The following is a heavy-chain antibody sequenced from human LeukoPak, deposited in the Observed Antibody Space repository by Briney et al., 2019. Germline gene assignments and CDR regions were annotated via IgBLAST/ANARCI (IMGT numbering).Heavy chain of an antibody. Sequence: SETLSLTCTVSGGSISSGGYYWSWIRQHPGKGLEWIGYIYYSGSTYYNPSLKSRVTISVDTSKNQFSLKLSSVTAADTAVYYCARAPGRVYPAYYFDYWGQGTLVTVSS. J-gene: IGHJ4*02. V-gene: IGHV4-31*03. CDR1: GGSISSGGYY. D-gene: IGHD5/OR15-5a*01. CDR3: ARAPGRVYPAYYFDY. CDR2: IYYSGST.